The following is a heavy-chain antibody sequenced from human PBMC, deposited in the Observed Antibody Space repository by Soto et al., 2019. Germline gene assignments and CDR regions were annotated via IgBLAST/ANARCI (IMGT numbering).Heavy chain of an antibody. J-gene: IGHJ6*02. V-gene: IGHV4-34*01. D-gene: IGHD3-10*01. CDR2: INHSGST. CDR1: GGSFSGYY. CDR3: ARRNYYGSGSYYYYYYYGMDV. Sequence: SETLSLTCAVYGGSFSGYYWSWIRQPPGKGLEWIGEINHSGSTNYNQSLKSRVTISVDTSKNQFSLKLSSVTAADTAVYYCARRNYYGSGSYYYYYYYGMDVWGQGTTVTVSS.